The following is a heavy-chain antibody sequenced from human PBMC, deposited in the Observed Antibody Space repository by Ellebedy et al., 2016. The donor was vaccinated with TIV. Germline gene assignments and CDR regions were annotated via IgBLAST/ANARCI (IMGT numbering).Heavy chain of an antibody. CDR3: ARDEYGDYDPDINYYGMDV. D-gene: IGHD4-17*01. Sequence: AASVKVSCKASGYMFTSNGISWVRQAPGQGLEWMGWINVYNGDTKYEQNLQGRVTMTADTSTSTAYMELRNLRSDDTAVYYCARDEYGDYDPDINYYGMDVWGQGTTVTVSS. V-gene: IGHV1-18*04. J-gene: IGHJ6*02. CDR2: INVYNGDT. CDR1: GYMFTSNG.